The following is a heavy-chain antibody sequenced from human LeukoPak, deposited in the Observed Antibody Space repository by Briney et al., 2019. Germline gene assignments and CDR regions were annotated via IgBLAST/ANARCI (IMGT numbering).Heavy chain of an antibody. J-gene: IGHJ6*04. V-gene: IGHV1-8*03. Sequence: ASVKVSCKASGYIFIDYEINWVRQATGQGLEWMGWMNPKSGDTGYEQKFQGRVTITSDSSISTVYMELSSLRSEDTALCYCGGGRYRVVWGEGTAVTVSS. CDR3: GGGRYRVV. D-gene: IGHD1-1*01. CDR1: GYIFIDYE. CDR2: MNPKSGDT.